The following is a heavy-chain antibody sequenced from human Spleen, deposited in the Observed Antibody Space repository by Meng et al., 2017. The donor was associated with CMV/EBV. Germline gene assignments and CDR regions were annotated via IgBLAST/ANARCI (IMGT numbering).Heavy chain of an antibody. J-gene: IGHJ4*02. CDR2: IYSGDSST. D-gene: IGHD3-10*01. V-gene: IGHV3-23*03. Sequence: LSLTCAASGFTFSNAWMSWVRQAPGKGLEWVSVIYSGDSSTDYADSVKGRFTISRDNFKNTLYLQMNSLRAEDTAVYYCAELLGANYWGQGTQVTVSS. CDR3: AELLGANY. CDR1: GFTFSNAW.